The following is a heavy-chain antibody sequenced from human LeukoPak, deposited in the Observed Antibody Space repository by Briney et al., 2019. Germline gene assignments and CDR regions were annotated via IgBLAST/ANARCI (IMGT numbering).Heavy chain of an antibody. J-gene: IGHJ2*01. CDR3: AKGKGSSGWLSYWYFDL. CDR2: TSHDGDKE. D-gene: IGHD6-19*01. CDR1: GFTFSDYA. Sequence: GRSLRLSCAVSGFTFSDYAMHWVRQTPGKGLEWVAVTSHDGDKEYYADSVKGRFTISRDNSKNTLFLQMNSLRAEDTAVYYCAKGKGSSGWLSYWYFDLWGRGTLVTVSS. V-gene: IGHV3-30*04.